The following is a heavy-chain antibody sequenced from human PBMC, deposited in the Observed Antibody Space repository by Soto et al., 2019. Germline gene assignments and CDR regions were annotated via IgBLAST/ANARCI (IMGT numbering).Heavy chain of an antibody. CDR3: ARDGLRSTVTTFYYYYMDV. J-gene: IGHJ6*03. V-gene: IGHV3-21*01. CDR2: ISSSSCYI. CDR1: GFTFSSYS. Sequence: GGSLRLSCAASGFTFSSYSMNWVRQAPGKGLEWVSSISSSSCYIYYADSVKGRFTISRDNAKNSLYLQMNSLRAEDTAVYYCARDGLRSTVTTFYYYYMDVWGKGTTVTVSS. D-gene: IGHD4-17*01.